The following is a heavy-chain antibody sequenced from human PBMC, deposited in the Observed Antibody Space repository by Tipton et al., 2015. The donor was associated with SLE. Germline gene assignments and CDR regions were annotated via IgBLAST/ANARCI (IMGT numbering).Heavy chain of an antibody. CDR3: ARDALLIIGTTHYYYMDV. D-gene: IGHD1-7*01. CDR2: INPIIGIG. CDR1: GGTFTSYS. Sequence: QSGPEVKKPGSSVKVSCEASGGTFTSYSISWVRQAPGQGFEWMGRINPIIGIGNYAQKFQGRVTMTADKSTSTAYMEVYSLTSEDTAVYYCARDALLIIGTTHYYYMDVWGEGTTVTVS. V-gene: IGHV1-69*04. J-gene: IGHJ6*03.